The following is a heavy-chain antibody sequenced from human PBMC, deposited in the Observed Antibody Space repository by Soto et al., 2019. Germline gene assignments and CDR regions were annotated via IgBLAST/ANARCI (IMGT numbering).Heavy chain of an antibody. J-gene: IGHJ5*02. CDR2: IFPSDSDT. Sequence: GKSLKISCRTSGYRFTSYWIAWVRQMPGKGLEWMGIIFPSDSDTRYSPSFQGQVTISADRSTGTVFLQWASLKASDTAVYFCARKDKSGYFNWFDPWGQGTLVTVSS. D-gene: IGHD3-22*01. CDR3: ARKDKSGYFNWFDP. CDR1: GYRFTSYW. V-gene: IGHV5-51*03.